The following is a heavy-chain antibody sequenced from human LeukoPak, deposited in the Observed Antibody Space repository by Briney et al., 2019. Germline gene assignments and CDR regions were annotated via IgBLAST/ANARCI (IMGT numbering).Heavy chain of an antibody. J-gene: IGHJ4*02. CDR2: IYYSGST. CDR1: GGSISSYY. CDR3: ARSQGYYYDSSGYGTEY. Sequence: PSETLSLTCTVSGGSISSYYWSWIRQPPGKGLEWIGYIYYSGSTNYNPSLKSRVTISVDTSKNQFSLKLGSVTAADTAVYYCARSQGYYYDSSGYGTEYWGQGTLVTVSS. D-gene: IGHD3-22*01. V-gene: IGHV4-59*01.